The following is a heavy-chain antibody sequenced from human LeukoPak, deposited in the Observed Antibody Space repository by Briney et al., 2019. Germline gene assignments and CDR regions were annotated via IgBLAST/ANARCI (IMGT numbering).Heavy chain of an antibody. CDR1: GFTFSSYA. CDR3: AKGFSATAAAGYYFDY. D-gene: IGHD6-13*01. J-gene: IGHJ4*02. V-gene: IGHV3-23*01. CDR2: ISGSGGST. Sequence: QPGGSLRLSCAASGFTFSSYAMSWVRQAPGKGLEWVSAISGSGGSTYYADSVKGRFTISRDNSKNTLYLQMNSLRAEDTAVYYCAKGFSATAAAGYYFDYWGQGTLVTVSS.